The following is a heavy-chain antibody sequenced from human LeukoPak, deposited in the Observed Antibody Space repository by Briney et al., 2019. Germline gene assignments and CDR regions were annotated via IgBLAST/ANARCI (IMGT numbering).Heavy chain of an antibody. CDR1: GYSFNTYW. V-gene: IGHV5-51*01. Sequence: GESLKISCKGSGYSFNTYWIGWVRQMPGKGLEWMGIIYPGDSDTRYSPSFQGQVTFSADKSISTAYLQWSSLKASDTAMLYCARRGSSGWEFFDYWGQGTLVTVSS. J-gene: IGHJ4*02. D-gene: IGHD6-19*01. CDR2: IYPGDSDT. CDR3: ARRGSSGWEFFDY.